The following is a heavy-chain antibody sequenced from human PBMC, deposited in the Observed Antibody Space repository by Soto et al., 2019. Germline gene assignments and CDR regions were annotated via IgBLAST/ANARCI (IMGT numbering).Heavy chain of an antibody. CDR2: IYYSGST. J-gene: IGHJ4*02. CDR3: ARSRPDTAMVFDY. V-gene: IGHV4-61*01. Sequence: PXETLSLTCTVSGCSVSSGSYYWSWIRQPPGKGLEWIGYIYYSGSTNYNPSLKSRVTISVDTSKNQFSLKLSSVTAADTVVYYCARSRPDTAMVFDYWGQGTLVTVSS. D-gene: IGHD5-18*01. CDR1: GCSVSSGSYY.